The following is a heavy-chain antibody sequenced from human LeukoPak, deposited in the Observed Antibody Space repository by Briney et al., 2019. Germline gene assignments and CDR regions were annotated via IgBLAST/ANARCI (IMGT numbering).Heavy chain of an antibody. CDR1: GFTVSSNY. CDR3: ARGVIINYFDY. J-gene: IGHJ4*02. V-gene: IGHV3-53*01. D-gene: IGHD2-21*01. CDR2: IYSGGST. Sequence: GGSLRLSCAASGFTVSSNYMSWVRQAPGKGLEWVSVIYSGGSTYYADSVKGRFTISRDNSKNTLYLQMNSLRAEDTAVYYCARGVIINYFDYWGQGTLVTVSS.